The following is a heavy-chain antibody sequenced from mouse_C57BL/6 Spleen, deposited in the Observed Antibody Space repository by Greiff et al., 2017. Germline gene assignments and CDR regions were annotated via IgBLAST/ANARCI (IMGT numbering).Heavy chain of an antibody. J-gene: IGHJ2*01. CDR2: ISDGGSYT. Sequence: DVKLQESGGGLVKPGGSLKLSCAASGFTFSSYAMSWVRQTPEKGLEWVATISDGGSYTYYPDNVKGRFTISRDNAKNNLYLQMSHLKSEDTAMYYCARDRNWGFDDWGQGTTLTVSS. V-gene: IGHV5-4*01. CDR3: ARDRNWGFDD. CDR1: GFTFSSYA. D-gene: IGHD4-1*01.